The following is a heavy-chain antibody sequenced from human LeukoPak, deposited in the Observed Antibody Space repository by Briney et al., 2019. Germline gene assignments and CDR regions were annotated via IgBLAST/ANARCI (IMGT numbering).Heavy chain of an antibody. D-gene: IGHD3-10*01. CDR3: AKDHYGSGSDYFDY. CDR2: ISGSGGST. V-gene: IGHV3-23*01. CDR1: GFPLNSYA. J-gene: IGHJ4*02. Sequence: GALRLSCSGSGFPLNSYAMSWARPAPGKGLEWVSAISGSGGSTYYADSVKGRFTISRDNSKNTLYLQMNSLRAEDTAVYYCAKDHYGSGSDYFDYWGQGTLVTVSS.